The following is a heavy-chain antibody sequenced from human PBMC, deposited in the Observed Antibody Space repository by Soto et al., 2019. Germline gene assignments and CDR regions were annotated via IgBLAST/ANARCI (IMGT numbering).Heavy chain of an antibody. CDR1: GGSFSGYY. J-gene: IGHJ6*02. Sequence: SETLSLTCAVYGGSFSGYYWSWIRQPPGKGLEWIGEINHSGSTNYNPSLKSRVTISVGTSKNQFSLKLSSVTAADTTVYYCARGQYYYGSGRPSVLPYYYYGMDVWGQGTTVTVSS. D-gene: IGHD3-10*01. V-gene: IGHV4-34*01. CDR2: INHSGST. CDR3: ARGQYYYGSGRPSVLPYYYYGMDV.